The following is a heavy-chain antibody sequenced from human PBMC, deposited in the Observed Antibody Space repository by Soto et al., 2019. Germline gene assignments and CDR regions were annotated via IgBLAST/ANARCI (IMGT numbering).Heavy chain of an antibody. CDR2: ISSSSSTI. Sequence: EVQLVESGGGLVQPGGSLRLSCAASGFTFSSYSMNWVRQAPGKGLEWVSYISSSSSTIYYADSVKGRFTISRDNAKNSLYLQMNSLRAEDTAVYYCARDMVDGDYANWFDPWGQGTLVTVSS. V-gene: IGHV3-48*01. CDR1: GFTFSSYS. CDR3: ARDMVDGDYANWFDP. J-gene: IGHJ5*02. D-gene: IGHD4-17*01.